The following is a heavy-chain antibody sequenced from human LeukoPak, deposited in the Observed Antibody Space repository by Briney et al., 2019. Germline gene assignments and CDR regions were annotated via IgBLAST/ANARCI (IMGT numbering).Heavy chain of an antibody. CDR2: ISAYNGNT. J-gene: IGHJ4*02. D-gene: IGHD3-22*01. Sequence: ASVKVSCKASGYTFTSYGISWVRQAPGQGLEWMGWISAYNGNTNYAQKLQGRVTMTTDTSTSTAYTELRSLRSDDTAVYYCARDNGYDSSGYAFDYWGQGTLVTVSS. CDR3: ARDNGYDSSGYAFDY. CDR1: GYTFTSYG. V-gene: IGHV1-18*01.